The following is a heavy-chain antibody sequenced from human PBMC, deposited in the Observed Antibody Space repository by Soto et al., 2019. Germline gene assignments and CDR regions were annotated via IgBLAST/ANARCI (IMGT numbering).Heavy chain of an antibody. Sequence: QVQLVESGGGVVQPGRSLRLSCAASGFTFSNYGMHWVRQAPGKGLEWVAVILNDGSNRYHAXSVKDRFTISRDNSKXXXXXXXXXXXXXDXXXYYXXXDDEYSGNGMDVWGQGTTVTVS. D-gene: IGHD3-10*01. CDR3: XXDDEYSGNGMDV. V-gene: IGHV3-33*01. J-gene: IGHJ6*02. CDR2: ILNDGSNR. CDR1: GFTFSNYG.